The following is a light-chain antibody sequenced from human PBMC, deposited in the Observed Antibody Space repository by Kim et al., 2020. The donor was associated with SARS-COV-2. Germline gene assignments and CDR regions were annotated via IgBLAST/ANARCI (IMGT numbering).Light chain of an antibody. J-gene: IGLJ3*02. V-gene: IGLV3-1*01. CDR2: QDS. CDR1: KLGDKY. CDR3: QAWDSSTWV. Sequence: SVSPGQTASITCSGDKLGDKYACWYQQKPGQSPVLVIYQDSKRPSGIPERFSGSNSGNTATLAISGTQAMDEADYYCQAWDSSTWVFGGGTQLTVL.